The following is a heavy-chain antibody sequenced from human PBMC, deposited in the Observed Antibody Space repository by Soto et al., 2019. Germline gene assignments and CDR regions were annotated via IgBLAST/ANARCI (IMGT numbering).Heavy chain of an antibody. CDR3: ASSGYWLIVTTVPYYFDY. CDR1: GGSFSGYY. D-gene: IGHD4-17*01. Sequence: QVHLQQWGAGLLKPSETLSLTCAVYGGSFSGYYWSWIRQPPGKGLEWLGEINHSGSTNYNPSLKSRSTISADKSKNQFTLKLSSVTAADTAVYYCASSGYWLIVTTVPYYFDYWGQGTLVTVSS. V-gene: IGHV4-34*01. CDR2: INHSGST. J-gene: IGHJ4*02.